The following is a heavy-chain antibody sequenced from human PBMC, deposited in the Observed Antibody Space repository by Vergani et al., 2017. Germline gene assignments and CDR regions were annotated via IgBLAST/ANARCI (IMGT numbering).Heavy chain of an antibody. CDR3: ARQMTVAAAVYNGFDP. D-gene: IGHD6-13*01. CDR2: IYPGDSDT. J-gene: IGHJ5*02. CDR1: GYSFTSYW. V-gene: IGHV5-51*01. Sequence: EVQLVQSGAEVKKPGESLKISCKGSGYSFTSYWIGWVRQMPGKGLEWMGIIYPGDSDTRYSPSFQGQVTISADKSISTAYLQWSSLKASDTAMYYCARQMTVAAAVYNGFDPWGQGTLVTVSS.